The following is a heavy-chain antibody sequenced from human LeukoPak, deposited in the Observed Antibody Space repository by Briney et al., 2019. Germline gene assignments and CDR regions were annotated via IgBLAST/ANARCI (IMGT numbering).Heavy chain of an antibody. D-gene: IGHD3-10*01. CDR1: GFTFSAYW. CDR2: INPDGSQK. J-gene: IGHJ4*02. CDR3: ARDWDGSGTSLDY. V-gene: IGHV3-7*04. Sequence: GGSLRLSCAASGFTFSAYWMTWVRQAPGKGLEWVANINPDGSQKYYVDSVRSRFTISRDNAKNSLYLQMHSLRAEDTAVYYCARDWDGSGTSLDYWGQGTLVTVSS.